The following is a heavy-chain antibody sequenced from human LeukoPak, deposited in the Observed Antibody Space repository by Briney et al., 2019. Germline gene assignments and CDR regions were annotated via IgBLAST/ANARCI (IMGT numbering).Heavy chain of an antibody. Sequence: PSETLSFTCTVSGGSISSYYWSWIRQPPGKGLEWIGYIYATGSTNDNPSLKSRVTISVATSKNQFSLNLRSVTAADTAVDYCARHGSVRSPLGPWGQGTLVTVSS. V-gene: IGHV4-4*09. CDR3: ARHGSVRSPLGP. CDR2: IYATGST. CDR1: GGSISSYY. D-gene: IGHD3-10*01. J-gene: IGHJ5*02.